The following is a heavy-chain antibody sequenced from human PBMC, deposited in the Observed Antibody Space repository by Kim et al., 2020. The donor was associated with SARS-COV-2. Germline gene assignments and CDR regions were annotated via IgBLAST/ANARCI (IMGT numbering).Heavy chain of an antibody. CDR2: IWYDGSNK. CDR1: GFTFSSYG. CDR3: AKDIGKMATITGFDY. Sequence: GGSLRLSCAASGFTFSSYGMHWVRQAPGKGLEWVAVIWYDGSNKYYADSVKGRFTISRDNSKNTLYLQMNSLRAEDTAVYYCAKDIGKMATITGFDYWGQGTLVTVSS. J-gene: IGHJ4*02. D-gene: IGHD5-12*01. V-gene: IGHV3-33*06.